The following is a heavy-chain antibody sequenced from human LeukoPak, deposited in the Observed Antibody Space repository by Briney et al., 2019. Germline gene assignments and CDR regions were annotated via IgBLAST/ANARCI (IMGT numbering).Heavy chain of an antibody. CDR2: IIPIFGTA. D-gene: IGHD4-17*01. J-gene: IGHJ4*02. Sequence: SVKVSCKASGGTFSSYAISWVRQAPGQGLEWMGGIIPIFGTANYAQKFQGRVTITADESTSTAYMELSSLRSEDTAVYYCARSPIRDYGDYYFDYWGQGTLVTVSS. CDR3: ARSPIRDYGDYYFDY. V-gene: IGHV1-69*13. CDR1: GGTFSSYA.